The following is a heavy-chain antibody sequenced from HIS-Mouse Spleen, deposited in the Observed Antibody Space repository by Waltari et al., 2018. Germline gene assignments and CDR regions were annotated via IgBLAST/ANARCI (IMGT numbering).Heavy chain of an antibody. CDR3: ARDQQFSYWYFDL. CDR2: INPNSGGT. V-gene: IGHV1-2*02. Sequence: QVQLVQSGAEVKKPGASVKVSCKASGYTFTGYYMPWVRPAPGQGLEWMGWINPNSGGTNYAQKFQGRVTMTRDTSISTAYMELSRLRSDDTAVYYCARDQQFSYWYFDLWGRGTLVTVSS. CDR1: GYTFTGYY. J-gene: IGHJ2*01.